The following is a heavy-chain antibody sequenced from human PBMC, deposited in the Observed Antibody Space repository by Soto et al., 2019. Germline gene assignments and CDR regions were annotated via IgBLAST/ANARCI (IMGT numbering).Heavy chain of an antibody. J-gene: IGHJ4*02. Sequence: TLSLTCTVSGGSISSYYWSWIRQPPGKGLEWIGYIYYSGSTNYNPSLKSRVTISVDTSKNQFSLKLSSVTAADTAVYYCARSPGFWSGYYHFDYWGQGTLVTVSS. CDR2: IYYSGST. V-gene: IGHV4-59*08. D-gene: IGHD3-3*01. CDR1: GGSISSYY. CDR3: ARSPGFWSGYYHFDY.